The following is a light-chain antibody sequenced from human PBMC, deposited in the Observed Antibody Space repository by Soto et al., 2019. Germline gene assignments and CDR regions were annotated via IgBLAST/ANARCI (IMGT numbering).Light chain of an antibody. CDR2: GAS. J-gene: IGKJ4*01. CDR3: QQGSSTLT. Sequence: DIQMTQSPSSLSASVGDRVTITCRASQSINRYLNWYQQKPGTAPKLLISGASSLQSGVPSRFSGSGSGTDFTLTISSLHPEDFATYYCQQGSSTLTFGGGTKVEIK. CDR1: QSINRY. V-gene: IGKV1-39*01.